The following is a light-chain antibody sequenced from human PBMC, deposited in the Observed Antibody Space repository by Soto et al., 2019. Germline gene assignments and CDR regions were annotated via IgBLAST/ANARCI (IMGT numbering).Light chain of an antibody. Sequence: DIQMTQSPSSLSASLGDRVTITCRASQDIGHYLNWYQHKPGKAPKLLIYDASSLETGVPPGFSGGGSGTDFTLTINNLQPEDVATYYCQQSLNLPLTFGPGTKVVIK. V-gene: IGKV1-33*01. CDR2: DAS. J-gene: IGKJ3*01. CDR1: QDIGHY. CDR3: QQSLNLPLT.